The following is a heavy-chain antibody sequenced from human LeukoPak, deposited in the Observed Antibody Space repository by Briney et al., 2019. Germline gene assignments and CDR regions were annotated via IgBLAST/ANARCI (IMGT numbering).Heavy chain of an antibody. D-gene: IGHD4-17*01. V-gene: IGHV3-30*18. Sequence: GSLRLSCAASGFTFSSHGMHWVRQAPGKGLEWVAVISYDGSNKYYADSVKGRFTISRDNSKNTLYLQMNSLRAEDTAVYYCAKDWGYGDYGGYYFDYWGQGTLVTVSS. CDR3: AKDWGYGDYGGYYFDY. CDR2: ISYDGSNK. CDR1: GFTFSSHG. J-gene: IGHJ4*02.